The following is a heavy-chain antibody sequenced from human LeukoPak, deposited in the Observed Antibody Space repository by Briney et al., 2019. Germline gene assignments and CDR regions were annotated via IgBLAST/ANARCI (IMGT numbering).Heavy chain of an antibody. CDR3: ARDNVLRYFDWLSTYYYYYYMDV. Sequence: ASVKVSCKASGVTFSNYGISWVRQAPGQGLEWMGRIIPILGIGNYAQKFQGRVTMTRDTSTSTVYMELSSLRSEDTAVYYCARDNVLRYFDWLSTYYYYYYMDVWGKGTTVTVSS. CDR1: GVTFSNYG. D-gene: IGHD3-9*01. J-gene: IGHJ6*03. V-gene: IGHV1-69*04. CDR2: IIPILGIG.